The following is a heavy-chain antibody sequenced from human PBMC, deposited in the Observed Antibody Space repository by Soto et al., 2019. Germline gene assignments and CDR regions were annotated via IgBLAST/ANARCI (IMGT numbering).Heavy chain of an antibody. CDR3: VRGAKYDIPTGKGYYFPGVDV. CDR1: GLIFSSYA. Sequence: QVQLVQSGAEVKKPGSSVKVSCKASGLIFSSYAISWVRQAPGQGLEWVGGILPIFGTTNYAQRFKGRVTITADTSTTTSYLDLSSLRSEDTAVYFCVRGAKYDIPTGKGYYFPGVDVWGQGTTVTVSS. V-gene: IGHV1-69*06. D-gene: IGHD3-9*01. J-gene: IGHJ6*02. CDR2: ILPIFGTT.